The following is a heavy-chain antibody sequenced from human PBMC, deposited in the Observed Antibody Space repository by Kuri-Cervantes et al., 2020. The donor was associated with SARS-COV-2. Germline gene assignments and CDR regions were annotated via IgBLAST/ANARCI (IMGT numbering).Heavy chain of an antibody. CDR2: INSDGSTT. CDR3: TLTGWLDP. V-gene: IGHV3-74*01. Sequence: GESLKISCAASGFTFSSYSMHWVRQAPGKGLVWVSRINSDGSTTNYADSVKGRFTISRDNAKNMLYLQMNSLRAEDTAVYYCTLTGWLDPWGQGTLVTVSS. D-gene: IGHD3-9*01. CDR1: GFTFSSYS. J-gene: IGHJ5*02.